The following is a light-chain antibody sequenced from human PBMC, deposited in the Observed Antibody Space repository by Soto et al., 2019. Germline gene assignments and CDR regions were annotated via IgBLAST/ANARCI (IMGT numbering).Light chain of an antibody. CDR3: QQSYSTPIT. V-gene: IGKV1-39*01. Sequence: IQVTQSRSSLSASVGYRVTITCRTSQGIRSALGWYQQKPGKVPKLLIYAASTLQSGVPSRFSGSGSGTDFTLTISSLQPEDFATYYCQQSYSTPITFGQGTRLEIK. CDR2: AAS. J-gene: IGKJ5*01. CDR1: QGIRSA.